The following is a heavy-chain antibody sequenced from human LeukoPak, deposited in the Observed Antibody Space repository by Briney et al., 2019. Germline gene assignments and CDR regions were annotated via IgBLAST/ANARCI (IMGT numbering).Heavy chain of an antibody. Sequence: SETLSLTCAVYGGSFGGYYWSWIRQPPGKGLEWIGRIYTTGSTYYNPSLKSRVTISVDTSKNQFSLKLSSVTAADTAVYYCARTRWDSSSWYGLGAPYYFDYWGQGTLVTVSS. CDR1: GGSFGGYY. V-gene: IGHV4-4*08. J-gene: IGHJ4*02. D-gene: IGHD6-13*01. CDR2: IYTTGST. CDR3: ARTRWDSSSWYGLGAPYYFDY.